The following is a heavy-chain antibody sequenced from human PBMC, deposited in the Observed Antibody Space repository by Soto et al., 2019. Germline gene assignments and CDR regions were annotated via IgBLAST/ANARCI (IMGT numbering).Heavy chain of an antibody. D-gene: IGHD1-26*01. CDR2: IPYDGSNK. CDR1: GFTFSSYA. J-gene: IGHJ6*02. Sequence: QVQLVESGGGVVQPGRSLRLSCAASGFTFSSYAMHWVRQAPGKGLEWVAVIPYDGSNKYYADSVKGRFTISRDNSKNTLYLQMNSLRAEDTAVYYCARRGKGELPPYYYGMDVWGQGTTVTVSS. CDR3: ARRGKGELPPYYYGMDV. V-gene: IGHV3-30-3*01.